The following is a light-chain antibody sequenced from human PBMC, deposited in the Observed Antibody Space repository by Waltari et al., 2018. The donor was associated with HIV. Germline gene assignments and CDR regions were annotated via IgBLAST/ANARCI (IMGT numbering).Light chain of an antibody. J-gene: IGLJ3*02. Sequence: QSALTPPPSASGSPGQSVPISCTGTSRDVGGYNYVSWYQQHPGKAPKLMIYEVSKRPSGVPDRFSGSKSGNTASLTVSGLQAEDEADYYCSSYAGSNNWVFGGGTKLIVL. CDR1: SRDVGGYNY. CDR3: SSYAGSNNWV. CDR2: EVS. V-gene: IGLV2-8*01.